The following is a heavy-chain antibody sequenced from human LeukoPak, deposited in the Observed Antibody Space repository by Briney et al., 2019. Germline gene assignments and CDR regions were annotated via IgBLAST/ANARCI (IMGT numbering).Heavy chain of an antibody. CDR2: IYWNDDK. CDR3: AHRPFSYQLLDYFDY. J-gene: IGHJ4*02. CDR1: GFSLSTSGVG. V-gene: IGHV2-5*01. Sequence: KSGPTLVNPTQTLTLTCTFSGFSLSTSGVGVGWIRQPPGKALEWLALIYWNDDKRYSPSLKSRLTITKDTSKNQVALTMANMDPVDTATYYCAHRPFSYQLLDYFDYWGQGTLVTVSS. D-gene: IGHD2-2*01.